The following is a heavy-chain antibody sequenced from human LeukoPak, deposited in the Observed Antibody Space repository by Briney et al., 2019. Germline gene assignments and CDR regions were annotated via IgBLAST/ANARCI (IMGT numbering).Heavy chain of an antibody. V-gene: IGHV1-69*01. CDR2: IIPIFGTA. Sequence: SVKVSCKASGGTFSSYAISWVRQAPGQGLEWMGGIIPIFGTANYAQKSQGRVTITADESTSTAYMELSSLRSEDTAVYYCARGVHYYDSSGYLTYDYWGQGTLVTVSS. J-gene: IGHJ4*02. CDR3: ARGVHYYDSSGYLTYDY. CDR1: GGTFSSYA. D-gene: IGHD3-22*01.